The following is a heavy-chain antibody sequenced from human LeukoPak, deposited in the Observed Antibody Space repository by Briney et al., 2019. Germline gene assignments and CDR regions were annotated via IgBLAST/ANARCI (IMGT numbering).Heavy chain of an antibody. CDR1: GGSISSYY. D-gene: IGHD2-15*01. V-gene: IGHV4-59*01. Sequence: SETLSLTCTVSGGSISSYYWSWIRQPPGKGLEWIGYIYYSGSTNYNPSLKSRVTISVDTSKNQFSLKLSSVTAADTAVYYCARDPPGISHSSGVDAFDIWGQGTMVTVPS. CDR2: IYYSGST. J-gene: IGHJ3*02. CDR3: ARDPPGISHSSGVDAFDI.